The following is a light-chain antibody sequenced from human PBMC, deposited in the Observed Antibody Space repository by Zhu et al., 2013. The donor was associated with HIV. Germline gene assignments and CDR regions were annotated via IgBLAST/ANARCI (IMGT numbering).Light chain of an antibody. CDR1: QSVSSSY. V-gene: IGKV3-20*01. J-gene: IGKJ1*01. CDR2: GAS. CDR3: HQYGRSPRT. Sequence: EVVLTQSPDTLSLSPGERATLSCGASQSVSSSYLAWYQQKPGQAPRLLIHGASSRATDIPDRFSGSGSGADFTLTISRLEPEDFAVYYCHQYGRSPRTFGQGTKVEIK.